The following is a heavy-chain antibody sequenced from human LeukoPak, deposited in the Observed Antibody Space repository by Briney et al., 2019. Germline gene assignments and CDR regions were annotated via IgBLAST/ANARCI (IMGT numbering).Heavy chain of an antibody. D-gene: IGHD2-2*01. V-gene: IGHV4-59*01. CDR3: ATVSRNNWFDP. Sequence: SETLSLTCTVSGGSISSYYRSWIRQPPGKGLEWIGYIYYSGSTNYNPSLKSRVTISVDTSKNQFSLKLSSVTAADTAVYYCATVSRNNWFDPWGQGTLVTVSS. CDR2: IYYSGST. J-gene: IGHJ5*02. CDR1: GGSISSYY.